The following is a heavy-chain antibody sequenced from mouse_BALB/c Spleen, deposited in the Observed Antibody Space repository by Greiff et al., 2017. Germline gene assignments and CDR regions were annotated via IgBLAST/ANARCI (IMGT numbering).Heavy chain of an antibody. D-gene: IGHD2-4*01. CDR3: ARNPIYYENYYAMDY. CDR1: GFSLTSYG. CDR2: IWSGGST. J-gene: IGHJ4*01. Sequence: VQRVESGPGLVQPSQSLSITCTVSGFSLTSYGVHWVRQSPGKGLEWLGVIWSGGSTDYNAAFISRLSISKDNSKSQVFFKMNSLQANDTAIYYCARNPIYYENYYAMDYWGQGTSVTVSS. V-gene: IGHV2-2*02.